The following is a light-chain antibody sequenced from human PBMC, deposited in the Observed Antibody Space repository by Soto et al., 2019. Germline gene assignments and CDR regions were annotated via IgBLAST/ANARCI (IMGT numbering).Light chain of an antibody. CDR3: YEDNNWPSIT. Sequence: IVITQSPATLSVSPGERATLSCRASQSISNNLAWYQQKPGQAPSLLIYGASTRATGIPARFSGSGSGTEFTLTISSLQSEDVAVYHRYEDNNWPSITFGQGTRLEI. V-gene: IGKV3-15*01. CDR2: GAS. J-gene: IGKJ5*01. CDR1: QSISNN.